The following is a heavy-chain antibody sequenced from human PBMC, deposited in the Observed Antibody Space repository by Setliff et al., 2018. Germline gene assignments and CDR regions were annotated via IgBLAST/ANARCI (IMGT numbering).Heavy chain of an antibody. V-gene: IGHV1-69*13. J-gene: IGHJ4*02. D-gene: IGHD1-26*01. CDR1: GGTFSSYA. CDR3: ARVSRTIVAARGFDY. Sequence: SVKVSCKASGGTFSSYAISWVRQAPGQGLEWMGGIIPIFGTANSAQKFQGRVTITADESTSTAYMELSSLRSDDTAVYYCARVSRTIVAARGFDYWGQGTLVTVSS. CDR2: IIPIFGTA.